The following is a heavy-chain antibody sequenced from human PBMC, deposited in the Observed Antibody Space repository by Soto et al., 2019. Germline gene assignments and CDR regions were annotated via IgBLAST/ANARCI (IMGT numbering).Heavy chain of an antibody. CDR3: ARRSSGWYFDY. CDR1: GFTFSSYA. Sequence: EVQLLESGGGLVQPGGSLRLSCAASGFTFSSYAMNWVLQATGKGLGWVSVISGSGGSTYYADSVKGRFTISRDNSKNTLYLQMNSLRAEDTAVYYCARRSSGWYFDYWGQGTLVTVPS. V-gene: IGHV3-23*01. J-gene: IGHJ4*02. CDR2: ISGSGGST. D-gene: IGHD6-19*01.